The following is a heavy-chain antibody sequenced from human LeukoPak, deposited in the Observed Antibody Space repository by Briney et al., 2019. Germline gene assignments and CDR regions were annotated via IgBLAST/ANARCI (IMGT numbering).Heavy chain of an antibody. CDR3: AKDSFGSSSWYSPFDY. CDR1: GFTFSSYG. Sequence: GGSLRLSCAASGFTFSSYGMHWVRQAPGKGLEWVAFIRYDGSNKYSADSVKGRFTISRDNYKNTLYLQMNSLRAEDTAVYYCAKDSFGSSSWYSPFDYWGQGTLVTVSS. D-gene: IGHD6-13*01. V-gene: IGHV3-30*02. CDR2: IRYDGSNK. J-gene: IGHJ4*02.